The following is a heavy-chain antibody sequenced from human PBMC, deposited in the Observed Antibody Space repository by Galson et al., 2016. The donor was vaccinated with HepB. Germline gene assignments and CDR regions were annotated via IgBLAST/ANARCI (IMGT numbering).Heavy chain of an antibody. J-gene: IGHJ5*02. CDR2: TYYSSKWYN. CDR3: ARVRLSTFRCQNWFDP. Sequence: CAISGDSVSSNSAAWTWIRQSPLRGLEWLGRTYYSSKWYNDYAVSVKSRISIHPSTSKNQFSLQLNSVTPEDTAVYYCARVRLSTFRCQNWFDPWGQGTLVTVSS. D-gene: IGHD1-1*01. V-gene: IGHV6-1*01. CDR1: GDSVSSNSAA.